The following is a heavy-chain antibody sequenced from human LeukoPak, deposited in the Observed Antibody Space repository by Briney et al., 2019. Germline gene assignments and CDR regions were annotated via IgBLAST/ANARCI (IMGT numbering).Heavy chain of an antibody. Sequence: VASVKVSCKASGFTFTSSAVQWVRQARGQRLEWIGWIVVGSGNTNYAQKFQERVTITRDMSTSTAYMELSSLRSEDTAVYYCAADPNWNYATGAFDIWGQGTMVTVSS. V-gene: IGHV1-58*01. D-gene: IGHD1-7*01. CDR3: AADPNWNYATGAFDI. CDR2: IVVGSGNT. J-gene: IGHJ3*02. CDR1: GFTFTSSA.